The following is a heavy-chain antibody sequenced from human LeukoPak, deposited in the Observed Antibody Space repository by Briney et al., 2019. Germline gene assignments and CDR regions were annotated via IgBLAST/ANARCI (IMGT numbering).Heavy chain of an antibody. D-gene: IGHD3-22*01. V-gene: IGHV3-30-3*01. CDR2: ISYDGSNK. CDR3: ARSGHYYDSSGHDAFDI. CDR1: GFTFSSYA. Sequence: GRSLRLSCAASGFTFSSYAMHWVRQAPGKGLEWVAVISYDGSNKYYADSVKGRFTISRDNSKNTLYLQMNSQRAEDTAVYYCARSGHYYDSSGHDAFDIWGQGTMVTVSS. J-gene: IGHJ3*02.